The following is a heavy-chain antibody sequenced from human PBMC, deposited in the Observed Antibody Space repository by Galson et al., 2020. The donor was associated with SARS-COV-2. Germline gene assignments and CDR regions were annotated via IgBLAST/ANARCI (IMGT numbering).Heavy chain of an antibody. CDR3: ARIRSGVSGPSTSRPGGVYYYYGMDV. V-gene: IGHV2-70*11. J-gene: IGHJ6*02. Sequence: SGPTLVKPTQTLTLTCTFSGFSLSTSGMCVSWIRQPPGKALEWLARIDWDDDKYYSTSLKTRLTISKDTSKNQVVLTMTNMDPVDTATYYCARIRSGVSGPSTSRPGGVYYYYGMDVWGQGTTGTVSS. CDR1: GFSLSTSGMC. CDR2: IDWDDDK. D-gene: IGHD2-2*01.